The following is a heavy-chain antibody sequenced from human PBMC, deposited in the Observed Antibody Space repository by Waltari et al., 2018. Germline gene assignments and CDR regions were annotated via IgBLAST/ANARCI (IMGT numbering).Heavy chain of an antibody. J-gene: IGHJ5*02. D-gene: IGHD4-4*01. CDR3: ARGAVTTPNCFDP. V-gene: IGHV4-34*01. Sequence: QVQLQQWGAGLLKPSETLSLTCAVYGGSFSGYYWSWIRQPPGKGLEWIGEINHSGSTNYNPALKSRVTRSVDTSKNQFSLKLSSVTAAGTAVYYCARGAVTTPNCFDPWGQGTLVTVSS. CDR2: INHSGST. CDR1: GGSFSGYY.